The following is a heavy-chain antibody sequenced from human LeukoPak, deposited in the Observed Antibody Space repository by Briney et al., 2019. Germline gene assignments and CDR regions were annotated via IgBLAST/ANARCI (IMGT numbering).Heavy chain of an antibody. V-gene: IGHV4-34*01. CDR2: INHSGST. D-gene: IGHD3-9*01. CDR3: AGEKTDILTPPGDNWFDP. Sequence: SETLSLTCVVYGGSFSGYYWSWIRQPPGKGLEWLGEINHSGSTNYNPSLKSRVTISVDTSKNQFSLKLSSVTAADTAVYYCAGEKTDILTPPGDNWFDPWGQGTLVTVSS. CDR1: GGSFSGYY. J-gene: IGHJ5*02.